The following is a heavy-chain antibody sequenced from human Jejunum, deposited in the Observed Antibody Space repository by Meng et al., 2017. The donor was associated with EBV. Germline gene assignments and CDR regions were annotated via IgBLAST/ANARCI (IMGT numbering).Heavy chain of an antibody. V-gene: IGHV1-46*01. CDR3: VGEIVAPYSFDQ. D-gene: IGHD5-12*01. Sequence: VQLGKFGAKVKKPGASVKLSCKTSGYTFIDYHVHWVRQAPGQGLEWMGILNPNNGATSYAQRIRGRVTMTRDTSTSTVYMELSSLRSEDTALYYCVGEIVAPYSFDQWGQGTLVTVSS. CDR2: LNPNNGAT. J-gene: IGHJ4*02. CDR1: GYTFIDYH.